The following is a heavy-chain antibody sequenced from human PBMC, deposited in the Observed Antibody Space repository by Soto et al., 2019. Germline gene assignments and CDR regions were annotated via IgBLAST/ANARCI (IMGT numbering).Heavy chain of an antibody. V-gene: IGHV4-34*01. CDR1: GGSFSGYY. CDR2: INHSGST. CDR3: ARGAPLRITMIVVVPPLFDP. Sequence: SETLSLTCAVYGGSFSGYYWSWIRQPPGKGLEWIGEINHSGSTNYNPSLKSRVTISVDTSKNQFSLKLSSVTAAGTAVYYCARGAPLRITMIVVVPPLFDPWGQGTLVTVSS. D-gene: IGHD3-22*01. J-gene: IGHJ5*02.